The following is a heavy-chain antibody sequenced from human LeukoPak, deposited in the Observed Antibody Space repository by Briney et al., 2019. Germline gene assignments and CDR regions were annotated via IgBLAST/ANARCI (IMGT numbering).Heavy chain of an antibody. D-gene: IGHD3-10*01. CDR1: GDSVSSNSAA. CDR3: ARLVRFGSDLGQDY. V-gene: IGHV6-1*01. J-gene: IGHJ4*02. Sequence: PSQTLSLTCAISGDSVSSNSAAWNWIRQSPSRGLEWLGRTYYRSKWYNDYTVSVKRRITINSDTSKNQFSLHLNSVTPEDTAVYYCARLVRFGSDLGQDYWGQGILVTVSS. CDR2: TYYRSKWYN.